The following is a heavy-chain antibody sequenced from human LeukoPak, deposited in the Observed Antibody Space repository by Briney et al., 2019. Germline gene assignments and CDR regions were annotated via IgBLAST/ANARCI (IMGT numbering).Heavy chain of an antibody. CDR1: GFAFNTYA. CDR3: ARGGRGYSYGFDY. J-gene: IGHJ4*02. V-gene: IGHV3-30*03. D-gene: IGHD5-18*01. Sequence: PGRSLRLSCAASGFAFNTYAMHWVRQAPGKGLEWVAFISYEGSNKYYADSVKGRFTISRDNSENTLYLQMNSLRAEDTALYFCARGGRGYSYGFDYWGQGTLVTVSS. CDR2: ISYEGSNK.